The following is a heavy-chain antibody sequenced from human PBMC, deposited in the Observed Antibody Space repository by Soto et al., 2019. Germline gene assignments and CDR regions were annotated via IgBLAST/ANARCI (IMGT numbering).Heavy chain of an antibody. CDR2: INPSGGST. V-gene: IGHV1-46*03. D-gene: IGHD5-12*01. J-gene: IGHJ4*02. CDR3: ARDIQGRRWLQLTDY. Sequence: ASVKVSCKASGYTFTSYYMHWVRQAPGQGLEWMGIINPSGGSTSYAQKFQGRVTMTRDTSTSTVYMELSSLRSEDTAVYYCARDIQGRRWLQLTDYWGQGTLVTVSS. CDR1: GYTFTSYY.